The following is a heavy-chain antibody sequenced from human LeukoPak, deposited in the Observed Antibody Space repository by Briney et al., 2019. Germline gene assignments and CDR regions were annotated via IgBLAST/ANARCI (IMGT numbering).Heavy chain of an antibody. V-gene: IGHV3-74*01. CDR2: INPGGSSI. CDR3: ARSNQADDY. CDR1: GFTFSSYW. Sequence: GRSLRLPCAASGFTFSSYWMHWVRQAPGKGLVWVARINPGGSSITYADSVKGRFTISRDNAKNTLYLQMDSLRAEDTGVYYCARSNQADDYWGQGTLVTVSS. J-gene: IGHJ4*02. D-gene: IGHD1-14*01.